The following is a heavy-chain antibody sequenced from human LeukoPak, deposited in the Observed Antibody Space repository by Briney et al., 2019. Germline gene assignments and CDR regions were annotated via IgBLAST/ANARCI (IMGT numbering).Heavy chain of an antibody. V-gene: IGHV3-74*01. CDR3: ARVPAAAGYSYGYEYFDY. Sequence: GGSLRLSCAASGFTFSSYWMHWVRQAPGKGLVWVSRINSDGSSTSYADSVKGRFTISRDNAKNTLYLQMNSLRAEDTAVYYCARVPAAAGYSYGYEYFDYWGRGTLVTVSS. D-gene: IGHD5-18*01. CDR1: GFTFSSYW. J-gene: IGHJ4*02. CDR2: INSDGSST.